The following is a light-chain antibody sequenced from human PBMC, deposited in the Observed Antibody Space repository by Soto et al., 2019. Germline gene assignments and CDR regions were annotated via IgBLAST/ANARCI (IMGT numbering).Light chain of an antibody. V-gene: IGKV3D-15*01. CDR1: QSVGSD. CDR2: GAS. CDR3: HHYSSWPPYT. Sequence: EIVMTQSPDTLSVSPGERAALSCRTSQSVGSDLAWYQQKPGQAPRLLIYGASNRATGIPARFSGSGSETEFTLIISSLQSEDFAVYYCHHYSSWPPYTFGQGTKLEIK. J-gene: IGKJ2*01.